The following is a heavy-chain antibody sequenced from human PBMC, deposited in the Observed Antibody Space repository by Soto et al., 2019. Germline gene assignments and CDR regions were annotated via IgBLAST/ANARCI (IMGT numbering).Heavy chain of an antibody. Sequence: RGSLRLSCAACGFPVYSNDMSWARQAPGKGLEWVAVIYSGGSTYYADSVKGRFTISRDNSKNTLYLQMNSLRAEDTAVYYCARDYADYVLGYFDYWGQGTLVTVSS. CDR3: ARDYADYVLGYFDY. D-gene: IGHD4-17*01. CDR2: IYSGGST. CDR1: GFPVYSND. V-gene: IGHV3-53*01. J-gene: IGHJ4*02.